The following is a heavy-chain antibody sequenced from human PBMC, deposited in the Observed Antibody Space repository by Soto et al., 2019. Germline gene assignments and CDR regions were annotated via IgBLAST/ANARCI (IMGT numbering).Heavy chain of an antibody. CDR1: GYTFSDYY. V-gene: IGHV1-2*02. Sequence: ASVKVSCKASGYTFSDYYMHWVRQAPGQGLEWMGWINANSGGTTYAQKFQGRVTMTRDTSISTAYMELSRLSSDDTAIYYCARLQIEVAGSNWGQGTLVTVSS. CDR3: ARLQIEVAGSN. J-gene: IGHJ4*02. D-gene: IGHD6-19*01. CDR2: INANSGGT.